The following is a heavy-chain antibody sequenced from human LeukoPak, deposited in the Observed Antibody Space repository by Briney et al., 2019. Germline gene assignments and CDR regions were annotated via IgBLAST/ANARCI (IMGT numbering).Heavy chain of an antibody. CDR2: IYYSGST. CDR1: GGSISSYY. J-gene: IGHJ4*02. Sequence: SETLSLTCTVSGGSISSYYWSWIRQPPGKGLEWIGYIYYSGSTNYNPSLKSRVTISVDTSKNQFSLKLSSVTAADTAVYYCARLYDSSGYPHVDYWGQGTLVTVSS. D-gene: IGHD3-22*01. V-gene: IGHV4-59*01. CDR3: ARLYDSSGYPHVDY.